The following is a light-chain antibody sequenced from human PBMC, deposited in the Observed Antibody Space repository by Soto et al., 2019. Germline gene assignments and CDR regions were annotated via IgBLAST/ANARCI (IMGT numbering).Light chain of an antibody. CDR3: QQCNNWPPIT. CDR1: QSVGNC. V-gene: IGKV3-11*01. J-gene: IGKJ5*01. Sequence: EIVLTQSPATLSLSPGERATLSCRASQSVGNCLAWYQQKPGQAPRLLIYDVSSRAPGIPARFSGSGSGTDFTLTISSLELEDFAVYYCQQCNNWPPITFGQGTRLEIK. CDR2: DVS.